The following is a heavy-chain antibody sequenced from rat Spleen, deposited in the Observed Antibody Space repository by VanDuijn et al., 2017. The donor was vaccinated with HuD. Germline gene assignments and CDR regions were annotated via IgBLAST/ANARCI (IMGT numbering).Heavy chain of an antibody. J-gene: IGHJ3*01. CDR1: GFTFSDYY. D-gene: IGHD5-1*01. Sequence: EVQLVESDGGLVQPERSNKLSCTTLGFTFSDYYMAWVRQAPKKGLEWVATTSYDGRRTYYRDSVKGRFTISRDNVKSILYLQMDSLRSEDTATYYCASRTGNWFAYWGQGTLVTVSS. CDR2: TSYDGRRT. V-gene: IGHV5-7*01. CDR3: ASRTGNWFAY.